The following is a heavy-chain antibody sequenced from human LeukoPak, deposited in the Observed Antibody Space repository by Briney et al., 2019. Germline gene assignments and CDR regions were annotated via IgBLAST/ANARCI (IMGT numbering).Heavy chain of an antibody. Sequence: GGSLRLSCAASGFTFSGSDMHWVRQASGRGLEWVGRIRNKANSYATAYAASVKGRFTISRDDSKNTAYLQMNSLRAEDTAVYYCARAGLYGGSGLDYWGQGTLVTVSS. D-gene: IGHD5-12*01. CDR2: IRNKANSYAT. CDR1: GFTFSGSD. J-gene: IGHJ4*02. CDR3: ARAGLYGGSGLDY. V-gene: IGHV3-73*01.